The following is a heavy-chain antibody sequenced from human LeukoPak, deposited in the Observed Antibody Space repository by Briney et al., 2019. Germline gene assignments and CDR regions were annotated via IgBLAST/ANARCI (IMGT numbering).Heavy chain of an antibody. Sequence: PGGSLRLSCAASGFTFDDYAMHWVRQAPGKGLEWVSLTSWDGSSTYYADSVKGRFTISRDNSKNPLYLQMNSLRAEDTALYYCAKDYDGTYSSGWGIDYWGQGTLVTVSS. V-gene: IGHV3-43D*03. CDR3: AKDYDGTYSSGWGIDY. CDR1: GFTFDDYA. J-gene: IGHJ4*02. D-gene: IGHD6-19*01. CDR2: TSWDGSST.